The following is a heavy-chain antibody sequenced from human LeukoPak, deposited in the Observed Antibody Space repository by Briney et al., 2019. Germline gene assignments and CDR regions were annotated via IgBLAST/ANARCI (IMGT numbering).Heavy chain of an antibody. Sequence: SETLSLTCTVSGGSISSGSYYWGWIRQPPGKGLEWIGGGSYSGSTYYNPSLKSRVTVSVDTSKNQFSLKLSSVTAADTAVYYCARWGYSYGIDYWGQGTLVTVSS. D-gene: IGHD5-18*01. V-gene: IGHV4-39*01. CDR2: GSYSGST. CDR3: ARWGYSYGIDY. CDR1: GGSISSGSYY. J-gene: IGHJ4*02.